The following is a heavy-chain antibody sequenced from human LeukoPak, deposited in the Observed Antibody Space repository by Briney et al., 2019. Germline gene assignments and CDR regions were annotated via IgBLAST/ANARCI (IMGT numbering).Heavy chain of an antibody. D-gene: IGHD3-22*01. CDR2: ISGSGGST. V-gene: IGHV3-23*01. Sequence: GGSLRLSCAASGFTFSSYAMSWVRQAPGKGLEWVSAISGSGGSTYYADSVKGRFTISRDNSKNTLYLQMNSLRAEDTAVYYFAKVEGYYDSSGFTSPSWGQGTLVTVSS. CDR1: GFTFSSYA. CDR3: AKVEGYYDSSGFTSPS. J-gene: IGHJ5*02.